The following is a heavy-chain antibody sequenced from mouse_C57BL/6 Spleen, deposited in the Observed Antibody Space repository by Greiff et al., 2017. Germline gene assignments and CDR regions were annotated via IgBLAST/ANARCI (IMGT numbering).Heavy chain of an antibody. CDR2: ISSGRSTI. D-gene: IGHD1-1*01. Sequence: EVKLVESGGGLVKPGGSLKLSCAASGFTFSDYGMHWVRQAPEKGLEWVAYISSGRSTIYYADTVKGRFTISRDNAKNTLFLQMTSLRSEDTAMYYCARPITTVGFAYWGQGTLVTVSA. CDR3: ARPITTVGFAY. CDR1: GFTFSDYG. V-gene: IGHV5-17*01. J-gene: IGHJ3*01.